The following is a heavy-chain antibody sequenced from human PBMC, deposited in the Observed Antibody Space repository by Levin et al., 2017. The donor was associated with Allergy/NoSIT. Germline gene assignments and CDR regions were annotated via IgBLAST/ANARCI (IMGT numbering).Heavy chain of an antibody. J-gene: IGHJ6*02. CDR1: GFTFSSYG. CDR3: AKDKQLVGWLPSVDYYGMDV. Sequence: GGSLRLSCAASGFTFSSYGMHWVRQAPGKGLEWVAVISYDGSNKYYADSVKGRFTISRDNSKNTLYLQMNSLRAEDTAVYYCAKDKQLVGWLPSVDYYGMDVWGQGTTVTVSS. V-gene: IGHV3-30*18. D-gene: IGHD6-6*01. CDR2: ISYDGSNK.